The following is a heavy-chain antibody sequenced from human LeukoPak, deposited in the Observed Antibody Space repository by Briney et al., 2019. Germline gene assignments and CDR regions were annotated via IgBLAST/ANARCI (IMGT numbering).Heavy chain of an antibody. Sequence: GALRLSCAASGFTFSNYWMSWVRQAPGKGLEWVANIKPDGSEKYYVDSVKGRFTISRDNAENSLYLQMNSLRAEDTAVYYCARVWGYWGQGTLVTVSP. V-gene: IGHV3-7*01. CDR1: GFTFSNYW. CDR2: IKPDGSEK. D-gene: IGHD3-16*01. CDR3: ARVWGY. J-gene: IGHJ4*02.